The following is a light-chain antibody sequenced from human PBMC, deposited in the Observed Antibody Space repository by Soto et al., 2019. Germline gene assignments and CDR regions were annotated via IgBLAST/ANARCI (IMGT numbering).Light chain of an antibody. CDR1: QSFSSSY. V-gene: IGKV3-20*01. J-gene: IGKJ1*01. CDR3: QQYGSSRT. CDR2: GVS. Sequence: EIVLTQSPGTLSLSAGERATLSCRAGQSFSSSYLAWYQQKSGQAPRLLIFGVSSMATGIPDRFSGSVSGTNFTLTISRLEPEDFAVYYCQQYGSSRTFGQGTKVDIK.